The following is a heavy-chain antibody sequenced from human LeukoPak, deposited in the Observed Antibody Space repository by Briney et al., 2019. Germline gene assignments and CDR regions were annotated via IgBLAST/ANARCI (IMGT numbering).Heavy chain of an antibody. CDR3: AKAFAPAASDTSY. D-gene: IGHD6-13*01. Sequence: GGSLTLSCAASGFTVTSTYMSWVRQAPGPGLEWVSIIYSGSAATYSTDSVKGRFTISTDNSKNTLYLQLNSLRAEDTAGDYCAKAFAPAASDTSYWGQGTLVTVSS. CDR2: IYSGSAAT. V-gene: IGHV3-53*01. J-gene: IGHJ4*02. CDR1: GFTVTSTY.